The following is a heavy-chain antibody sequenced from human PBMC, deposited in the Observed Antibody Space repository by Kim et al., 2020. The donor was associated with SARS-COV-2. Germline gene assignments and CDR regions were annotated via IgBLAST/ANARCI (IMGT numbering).Heavy chain of an antibody. Sequence: GGSLRPSCAGSGFIFSNYAMSWVRQAPGKGLEWVSAVTDNGGTTYYADSVKGRFTISRDNSKNTLYLQMNSLRAEDTAVYYCAKDRQSVDTIYVECDYWGQGTLVTVSS. V-gene: IGHV3-23*01. CDR3: AKDRQSVDTIYVECDY. J-gene: IGHJ4*02. D-gene: IGHD5-12*01. CDR1: GFIFSNYA. CDR2: VTDNGGTT.